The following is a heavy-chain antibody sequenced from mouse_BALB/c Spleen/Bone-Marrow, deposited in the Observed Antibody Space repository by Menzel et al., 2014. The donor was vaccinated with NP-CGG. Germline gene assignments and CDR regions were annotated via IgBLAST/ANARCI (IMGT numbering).Heavy chain of an antibody. Sequence: VQLQQSGAELVKPGASVKLSCTASGFNIKDTYMHWVKQRPEQGLEWIGRIDPANVNTKYDPKFQGKATITAQTSSNRACLQLSRLTSDDTAVYYCASYYYGNYFDYWGQGTTLTVSS. J-gene: IGHJ2*01. D-gene: IGHD1-1*01. CDR1: GFNIKDTY. CDR3: ASYYYGNYFDY. CDR2: IDPANVNT. V-gene: IGHV14-3*02.